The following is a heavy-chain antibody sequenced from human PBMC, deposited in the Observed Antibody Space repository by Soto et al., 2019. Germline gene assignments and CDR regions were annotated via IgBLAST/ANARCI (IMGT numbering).Heavy chain of an antibody. V-gene: IGHV1-69*13. CDR2: TTAILGTR. J-gene: IGHJ4*02. D-gene: IGHD5-18*01. CDR3: AARDSNDTGDH. Sequence: VKVSCKASGGTLSHYGVSWVRQVPGKGLEWMGGTTAILGTRDYAQKFQGRMTITSDESTTTSYMELNSLTSDDTAVYYCAARDSNDTGDHCRPGTLVVVSS. CDR1: GGTLSHYG.